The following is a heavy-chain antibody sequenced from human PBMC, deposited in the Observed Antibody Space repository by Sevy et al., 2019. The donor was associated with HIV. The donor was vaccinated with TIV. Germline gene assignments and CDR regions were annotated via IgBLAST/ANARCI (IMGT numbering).Heavy chain of an antibody. CDR2: ISPHNGDT. CDR3: ARAYCSGGRCYSLAY. CDR1: GYLFTSYR. Sequence: ASVKVSCKASGYLFTSYRITWVRQASGKRLELVGWISPHNGDTNYAQRVQDRVTMITDTSTTTAYMELRSLTSDDSAVYYCARAYCSGGRCYSLAYWGQGTLVTVSS. J-gene: IGHJ4*02. D-gene: IGHD2-15*01. V-gene: IGHV1-18*01.